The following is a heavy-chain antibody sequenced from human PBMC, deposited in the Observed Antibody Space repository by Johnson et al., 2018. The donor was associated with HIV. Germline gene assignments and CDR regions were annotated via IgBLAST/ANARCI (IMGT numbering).Heavy chain of an antibody. D-gene: IGHD2-15*01. CDR2: INEDGSNK. J-gene: IGHJ3*02. CDR3: VTDIVVVFAVTGTGAAFDI. CDR1: GFIFNDYH. V-gene: IGHV3-7*01. Sequence: VQLVESGGGLVQPGGSLRLSCTASGFIFNDYHMTWVRQAPGKGLEWAANINEDGSNKFYVDSVKGRFTISRDNAKNSLYLQMNSLRAEDTAVYYCVTDIVVVFAVTGTGAAFDIWDQGTMVTVSS.